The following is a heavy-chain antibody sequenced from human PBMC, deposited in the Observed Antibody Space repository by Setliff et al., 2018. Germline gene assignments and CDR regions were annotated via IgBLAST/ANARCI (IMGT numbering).Heavy chain of an antibody. J-gene: IGHJ6*03. CDR1: RFTFSSFG. D-gene: IGHD3-3*01. CDR2: IRFDGSNK. Sequence: GSLRLSCAASRFTFSSFGMHWVRQAPGKGLAWVAFIRFDGSNKYYADSVKGRFTISRDNSKNTLYLQMNSLRAEDTAVYYCANPPYDFTYYYYYMDVWGKGTTVTVSS. CDR3: ANPPYDFTYYYYYMDV. V-gene: IGHV3-30*02.